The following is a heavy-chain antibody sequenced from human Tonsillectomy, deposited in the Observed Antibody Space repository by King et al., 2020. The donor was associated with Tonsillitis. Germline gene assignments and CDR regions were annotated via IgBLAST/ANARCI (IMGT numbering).Heavy chain of an antibody. Sequence: LQLQESGPGLVKPSETLALTCTVSGGSISITNFYWGWFRQPPGKGLEYIGSIYYGGTTYFNPSLKSRVTISVDTSRNQFSLRLTSVTAADTAVYFCARDGEGRRNVFWSGYSQPPDCGGQGILVTFSS. J-gene: IGHJ4*02. CDR1: GGSISITNFY. V-gene: IGHV4-39*07. CDR3: ARDGEGRRNVFWSGYSQPPDC. D-gene: IGHD3-3*01. CDR2: IYYGGTT.